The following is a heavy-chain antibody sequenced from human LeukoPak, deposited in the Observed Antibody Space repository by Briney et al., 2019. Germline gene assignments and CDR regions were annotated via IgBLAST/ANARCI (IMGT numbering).Heavy chain of an antibody. V-gene: IGHV1-2*04. CDR2: INPNSGGT. J-gene: IGHJ6*02. CDR1: GYTFTGYY. Sequence: ASVKVSCKASGYTFTGYYMHWVRQAPGQGLEWMGWINPNSGGTNYAQKFQGWVTMTRDTSISTAYMVLSRLRSDDTAVYYCARDRRIVVVPAALPEGYGMDVWGQGTTVTVSS. CDR3: ARDRRIVVVPAALPEGYGMDV. D-gene: IGHD2-2*01.